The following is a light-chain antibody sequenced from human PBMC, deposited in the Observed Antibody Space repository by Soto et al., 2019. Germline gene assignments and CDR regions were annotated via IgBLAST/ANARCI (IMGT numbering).Light chain of an antibody. Sequence: EIVMTQSPATLSVSPGERVTLSCRASQSVRSNLAWYQQKPGQAPRLLIYGASTRATGLAARFSGSGSGTDFTLTISSLQSEDFAVYYCQQYNTWPPITFGQGTRLEIK. V-gene: IGKV3-15*01. CDR3: QQYNTWPPIT. CDR2: GAS. CDR1: QSVRSN. J-gene: IGKJ5*01.